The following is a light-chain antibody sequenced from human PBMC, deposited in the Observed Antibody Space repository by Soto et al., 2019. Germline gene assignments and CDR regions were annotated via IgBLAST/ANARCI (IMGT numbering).Light chain of an antibody. CDR3: QQYYSTPWT. CDR2: WAS. Sequence: DIVMTQSPDSLAVSLGERATINCKSSQSILYSSNNKNYLAWYQHRPGQPPKLLIYWASTRESGVPDRFSGSGSGTDFTLTIGSLQAEEVAVYYCQQYYSTPWTFGQGTKVEVK. J-gene: IGKJ1*01. V-gene: IGKV4-1*01. CDR1: QSILYSSNNKNY.